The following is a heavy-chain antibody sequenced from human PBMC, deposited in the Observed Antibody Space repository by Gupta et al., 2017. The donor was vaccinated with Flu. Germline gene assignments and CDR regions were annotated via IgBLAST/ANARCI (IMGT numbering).Heavy chain of an antibody. CDR2: ISWNSGSV. D-gene: IGHD6-13*01. V-gene: IGHV3-9*01. CDR1: GFNLEDHA. CDR3: VKDSLSSSWSLFDY. J-gene: IGHJ4*02. Sequence: SGFNLEDHAMHWVRLAPGKGLEWVSGISWNSGSVGYADSVKGRFTISRDNAKKSLYLQMDSLRTEDTAFYYCVKDSLSSSWSLFDYWGQGTLVTVSS.